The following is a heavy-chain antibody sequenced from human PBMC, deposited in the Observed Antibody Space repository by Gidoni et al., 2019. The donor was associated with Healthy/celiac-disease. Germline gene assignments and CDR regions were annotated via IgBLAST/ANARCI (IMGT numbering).Heavy chain of an antibody. CDR1: GGSISSSSYY. CDR3: ARHSPIAARRLSFFWYFDL. CDR2: IYYSGST. V-gene: IGHV4-39*01. D-gene: IGHD6-6*01. J-gene: IGHJ2*01. Sequence: KPSETLSLTCTVSGGSISSSSYYWGWIRQPPGKGLEWIGSIYYSGSTYYNPSLKSRVTISVDTSNNQFSLKLSSVTAADTAVYYCARHSPIAARRLSFFWYFDLWGRGTLVTVSS.